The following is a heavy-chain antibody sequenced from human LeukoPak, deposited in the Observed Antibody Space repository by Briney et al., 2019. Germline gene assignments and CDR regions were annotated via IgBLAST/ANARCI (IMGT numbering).Heavy chain of an antibody. CDR1: GGSISSYY. CDR2: IYTSGST. Sequence: SETLSLTCTVSGGSISSYYWSWIRQPAGKGLEWIGRIYTSGSTYYNPSLKSRVTISVDTSKNQFSLKLSSVTAADTAVYYCARPYSSGWGFGWFDPWGQGTLVTVSS. J-gene: IGHJ5*02. CDR3: ARPYSSGWGFGWFDP. D-gene: IGHD6-19*01. V-gene: IGHV4-4*07.